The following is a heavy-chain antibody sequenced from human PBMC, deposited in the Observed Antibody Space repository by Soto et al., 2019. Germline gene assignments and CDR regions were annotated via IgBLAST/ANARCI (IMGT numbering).Heavy chain of an antibody. V-gene: IGHV3-11*01. CDR1: GFTFSDYY. J-gene: IGHJ5*02. Sequence: GGSLRLSCAASGFTFSDYYMSWIRQAPGKGLEWVSYISSSGSTIYYADSVKGRFTISRDNAKNSLYLQMNSLRAEDTAVYYCARDHQETSYDFWSGYYPNWFDPWGQGTLVTVSS. CDR2: ISSSGSTI. D-gene: IGHD3-3*01. CDR3: ARDHQETSYDFWSGYYPNWFDP.